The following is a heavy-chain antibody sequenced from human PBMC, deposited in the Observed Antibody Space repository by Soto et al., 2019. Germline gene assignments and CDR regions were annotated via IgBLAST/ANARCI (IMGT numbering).Heavy chain of an antibody. CDR2: IYYSGNV. CDR1: GGSISSSSHY. J-gene: IGHJ4*02. Sequence: SETLSLTCTVSGGSISSSSHYWGWLRQPPGKGLEWIGSIYYSGNVYYNPSLRNRVTISVDTSKRQFSLRLSSVTAADTAVYNCARGPYYDFWSGYASYFDYWGQGTLVTVSS. D-gene: IGHD3-3*01. CDR3: ARGPYYDFWSGYASYFDY. V-gene: IGHV4-39*01.